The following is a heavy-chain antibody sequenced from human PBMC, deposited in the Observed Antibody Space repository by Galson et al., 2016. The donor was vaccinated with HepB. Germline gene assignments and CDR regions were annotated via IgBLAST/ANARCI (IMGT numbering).Heavy chain of an antibody. V-gene: IGHV6-1*01. CDR2: TYYRSAWLD. J-gene: IGHJ4*02. D-gene: IGHD2-15*01. CDR3: AREKRYCTDGSCYSFDH. CDR1: GDSVSSSSAT. Sequence: CAISGDSVSSSSATWNWIRQSPSRGLEWLGRTYYRSAWLDDYAISVKSRISINPDTSKNRFSLHLNSVTPEDTAVYYCAREKRYCTDGSCYSFDHWGLGTLVTVSS.